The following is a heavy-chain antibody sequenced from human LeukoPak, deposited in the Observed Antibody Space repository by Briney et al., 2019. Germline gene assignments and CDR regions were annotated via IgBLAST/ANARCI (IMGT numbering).Heavy chain of an antibody. Sequence: GGSLRLSCAASGFTVDTNYMTWARQAPGKGLEWVAVIWYDGSYKSYGDSVKGRFTISRDNSKNTLFLQMNSLRADDTAVYYCARDTLIAAPKTGTVTRIGWFDTWGQGTLVTVSS. J-gene: IGHJ5*02. CDR3: ARDTLIAAPKTGTVTRIGWFDT. D-gene: IGHD6-13*01. CDR1: GFTVDTNY. CDR2: IWYDGSYK. V-gene: IGHV3-33*08.